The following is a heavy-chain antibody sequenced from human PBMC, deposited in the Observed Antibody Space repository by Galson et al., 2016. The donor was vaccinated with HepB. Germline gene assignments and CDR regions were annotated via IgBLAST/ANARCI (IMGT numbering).Heavy chain of an antibody. CDR2: ISSNDGNT. CDR1: GYNFISYS. D-gene: IGHD3-10*01. CDR3: ARGRGYFFGSGSYYNGDY. Sequence: VKVSCKASGYNFISYSIIWVRQAPGQGLEWMGWISSNDGNTNYAQKIQGRVTMTTDTSTSTAYMELRSLRSDDTAVYYCARGRGYFFGSGSYYNGDYWGQGTLVTVSS. V-gene: IGHV1-18*04. J-gene: IGHJ4*02.